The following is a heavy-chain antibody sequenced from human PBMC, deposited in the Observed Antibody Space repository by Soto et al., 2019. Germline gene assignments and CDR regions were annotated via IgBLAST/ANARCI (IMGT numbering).Heavy chain of an antibody. CDR1: GYSFTSYW. CDR2: IDPADSDA. J-gene: IGHJ6*02. V-gene: IGHV5-51*01. CDR3: ARLVTIFGVVISGGMDV. Sequence: HGESLKISCKGSGYSFTSYWIGWVRQMPGKGLEWMGIIDPADSDARYSPSFRGQVTMSADRSISTAYLQLSSLKASDTAVYYCARLVTIFGVVISGGMDVWGQGTTVTVSS. D-gene: IGHD3-3*01.